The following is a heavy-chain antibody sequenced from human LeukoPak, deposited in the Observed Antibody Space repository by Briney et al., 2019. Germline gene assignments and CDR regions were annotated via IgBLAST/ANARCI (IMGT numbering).Heavy chain of an antibody. Sequence: GASVKVSCKASGYTFTGYYMHWVRQAPGQGLEWMGWINPNSGGTNYAQKFQGRVTMTRDTSISTAYMELSRLRSDDTAVYYCARDSITMIVVVMPHFDYWGQGTLVTVSS. CDR3: ARDSITMIVVVMPHFDY. D-gene: IGHD3-22*01. J-gene: IGHJ4*02. CDR2: INPNSGGT. V-gene: IGHV1-2*02. CDR1: GYTFTGYY.